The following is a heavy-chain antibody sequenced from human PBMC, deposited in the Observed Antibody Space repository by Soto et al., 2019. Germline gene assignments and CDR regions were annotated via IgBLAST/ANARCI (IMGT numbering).Heavy chain of an antibody. CDR3: ARERVGIGNGAAVSGRYYYYYGMDV. D-gene: IGHD6-25*01. Sequence: ASVKVSCKASGYTFTSYGISWVRQAPGQGLEWKGWISAYNGNTNYAQKIQGRVTMTTDTSTSTAYMELRSLRSDDTAVYYCARERVGIGNGAAVSGRYYYYYGMDVWGQGTTVTVSS. V-gene: IGHV1-18*01. J-gene: IGHJ6*02. CDR1: GYTFTSYG. CDR2: ISAYNGNT.